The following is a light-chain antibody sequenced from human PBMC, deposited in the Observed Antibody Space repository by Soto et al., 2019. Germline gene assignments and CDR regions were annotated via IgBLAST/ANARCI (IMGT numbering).Light chain of an antibody. J-gene: IGKJ1*01. CDR3: QQYNSYSRT. CDR2: KAS. CDR1: QSISSW. V-gene: IGKV1-5*03. Sequence: DIQMTQSPSTLSASVGDRVTITCRASQSISSWLAWYQQKPGKAPKLLIYKASSLESGVPSRFSGSGSGTEFILTISSLQPDDFVTYYCQQYNSYSRTFGQGTKVEIK.